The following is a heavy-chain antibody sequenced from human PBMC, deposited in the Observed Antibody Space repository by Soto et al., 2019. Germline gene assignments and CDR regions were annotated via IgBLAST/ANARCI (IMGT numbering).Heavy chain of an antibody. CDR3: AKGWQGFDT. Sequence: GGSLRLSCAASGLTFSSFAMSWVRQAPGKGLEWVSTITFTGVSTYYADSVKGRITISRDNSKNTQYLQMKRLKAEDTAIYYCAKGWQGFDTWGQGTLVTVSS. V-gene: IGHV3-23*01. CDR2: ITFTGVST. D-gene: IGHD6-13*01. CDR1: GLTFSSFA. J-gene: IGHJ5*02.